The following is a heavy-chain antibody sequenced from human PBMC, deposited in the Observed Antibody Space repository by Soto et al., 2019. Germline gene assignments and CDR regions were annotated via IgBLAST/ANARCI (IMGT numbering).Heavy chain of an antibody. CDR3: ASGGGRTGTTGHWFDP. CDR1: GRTFSSYA. CDR2: FIPIFGTA. V-gene: IGHV1-69*06. Sequence: SVKVSCKASGRTFSSYAISWVRQAPGQGLEWMGGFIPIFGTANYAQKFQGRVTITAYKSTSTAYMELSSLRSEDTAVYCCASGGGRTGTTGHWFDPWGEGTLVTVSA. J-gene: IGHJ5*02. D-gene: IGHD1-1*01.